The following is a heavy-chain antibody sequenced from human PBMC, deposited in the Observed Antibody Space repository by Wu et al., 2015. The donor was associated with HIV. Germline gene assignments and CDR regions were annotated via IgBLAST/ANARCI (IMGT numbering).Heavy chain of an antibody. Sequence: QVQLVQSGAEVRKPGASVKVSCKASGYTFTSYGISWVRQAPGQGLEWMGWMNPNSGNTGYAQKFQGRVTITRNTSISTAYMELSSLRSEDTAVYYCARAKIQLSAPDSTYFDYVGPREPWSPSPQ. CDR3: ARAKIQLSAPDSTYFDY. J-gene: IGHJ4*02. CDR2: MNPNSGNT. D-gene: IGHD5-18*01. CDR1: GYTFTSYG. V-gene: IGHV1-8*01.